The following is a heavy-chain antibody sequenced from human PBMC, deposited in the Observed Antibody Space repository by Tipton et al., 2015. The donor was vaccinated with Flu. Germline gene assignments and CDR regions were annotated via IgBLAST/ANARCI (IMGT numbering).Heavy chain of an antibody. CDR1: GYTFTSYG. J-gene: IGHJ3*02. Sequence: QLVQSGAEVKKPGASVKVSCKASGYTFTSYGISWVRQAPGQGLEWMGWISAYNGNTNYAQKLQGRVTMTTDTSTSTAYMELRSLRSDDTAVYYCARDITAYYDFWSGEGDIWGQGTMVTVSS. D-gene: IGHD3-3*01. CDR2: ISAYNGNT. CDR3: ARDITAYYDFWSGEGDI. V-gene: IGHV1-18*04.